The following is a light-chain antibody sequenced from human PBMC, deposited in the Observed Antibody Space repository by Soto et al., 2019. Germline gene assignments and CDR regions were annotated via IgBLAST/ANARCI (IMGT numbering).Light chain of an antibody. J-gene: IGLJ2*01. CDR3: SSYAGSNTVV. V-gene: IGLV2-8*01. Sequence: QSALTQPPSASGSPGQSVTISCNGTSSDVGGYNYVSWYQQHPGKAPKLMIYEVNKRPSGVPDRFSGSKSGNTASLTVSGLQAEDEADYYCSSYAGSNTVVFGGGTKLTVL. CDR2: EVN. CDR1: SSDVGGYNY.